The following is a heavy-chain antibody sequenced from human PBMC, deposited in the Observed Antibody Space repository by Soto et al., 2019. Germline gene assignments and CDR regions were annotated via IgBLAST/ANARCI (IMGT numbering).Heavy chain of an antibody. CDR1: GYSFTSYW. V-gene: IGHV5-51*01. J-gene: IGHJ6*03. Sequence: PGGSLKISCKGSGYSFTSYWIGWVRQMPGKGLEWMGIIYPGDSDTRYSPSFQGQVTISADKSISTAYLQWSSLKASDTAMYYCARRGDCSSTSCYGTHYYYMDVWGRGTTVTVSS. CDR2: IYPGDSDT. D-gene: IGHD2-2*01. CDR3: ARRGDCSSTSCYGTHYYYMDV.